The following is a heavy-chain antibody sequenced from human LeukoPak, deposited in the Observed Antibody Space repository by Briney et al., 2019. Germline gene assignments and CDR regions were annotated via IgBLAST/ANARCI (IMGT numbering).Heavy chain of an antibody. CDR1: GFTFNNYA. CDR2: ITGGGGST. V-gene: IGHV3-23*01. J-gene: IGHJ4*02. Sequence: GGSLRLSCPVSGFTFNNYAMNWVRQAPGKGLEWVSAITGGGGSTYYADSVKGRFTISRDNSKNTLYLQMNSLRADDTAVYYCAKDARPSYWGQGTLVTVP. CDR3: AKDARPSY.